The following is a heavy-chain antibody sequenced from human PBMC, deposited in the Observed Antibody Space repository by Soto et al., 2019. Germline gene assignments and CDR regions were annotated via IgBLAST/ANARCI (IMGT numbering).Heavy chain of an antibody. CDR3: ARTGDYGDFWNYYYMDV. CDR1: GGSISSYY. J-gene: IGHJ6*03. Sequence: KPSETLSLTCTVSGGSISSYYWSWIRQPPGKGLEWIGYIYYSGSTNYNPSLKSRVTISVDTSKNQFSLKLSSVTAADTAVYYCARTGDYGDFWNYYYMDVWGKGTTVTVSS. V-gene: IGHV4-59*01. D-gene: IGHD4-17*01. CDR2: IYYSGST.